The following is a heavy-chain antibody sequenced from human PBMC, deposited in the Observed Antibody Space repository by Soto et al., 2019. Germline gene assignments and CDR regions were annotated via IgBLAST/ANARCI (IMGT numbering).Heavy chain of an antibody. V-gene: IGHV5-10-1*01. CDR1: GYTFTTFW. CDR2: IDPRDSYF. J-gene: IGHJ5*02. CDR3: ARLFCSTTTCDSWFDP. D-gene: IGHD2-2*01. Sequence: PGESLKMSCAGFGYTFTTFWISLVVQMPGKGLEWMGRIDPRDSYFNYSPSFQGHVTISLDKSISTAYLQWGSLKASDTAMYYCARLFCSTTTCDSWFDPWGQGTLVTVSS.